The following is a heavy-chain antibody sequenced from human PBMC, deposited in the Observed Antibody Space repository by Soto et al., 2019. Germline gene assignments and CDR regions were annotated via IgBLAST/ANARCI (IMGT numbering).Heavy chain of an antibody. CDR2: ISGSGGST. J-gene: IGHJ4*02. V-gene: IGHV3-23*01. CDR3: AKVYDILTGYYDY. D-gene: IGHD3-9*01. Sequence: GGSLRLSCVASGFTFSSYAMSWVRQAPGKGLEWVSAISGSGGSTYYADSVKGRFTISRDNSKNTLYLQMNSLRAEDTAVYYCAKVYDILTGYYDYWGQGTLVTVSS. CDR1: GFTFSSYA.